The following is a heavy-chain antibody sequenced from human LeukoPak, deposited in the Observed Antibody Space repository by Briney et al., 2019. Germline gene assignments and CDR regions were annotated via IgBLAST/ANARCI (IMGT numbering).Heavy chain of an antibody. D-gene: IGHD3-10*01. J-gene: IGHJ4*02. CDR2: IRIDGTT. CDR3: TTDLSTQSGELY. V-gene: IGHV3-53*01. Sequence: GGSLRLSCAASGFAVSATYMSWVRQAPGKGLEWVSVIRIDGTTSYADSVKGRFTISRDNSKNTLYLQMNSLKTDDTAVYYCTTDLSTQSGELYWGQGTLVTVSS. CDR1: GFAVSATY.